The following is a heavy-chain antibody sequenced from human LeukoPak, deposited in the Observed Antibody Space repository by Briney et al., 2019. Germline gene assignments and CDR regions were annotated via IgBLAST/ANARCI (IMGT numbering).Heavy chain of an antibody. CDR3: ARCLVDCSGGSCYSGYYYMDV. CDR2: IYHSGST. Sequence: PSETLSLTCVVSGDSINAAGFSWSWIRQPPGKGLEWIGYIYHSGSTYYNPSLKSRVTISVDRSKNQFSLKLSSVTAADTAVYYCARCLVDCSGGSCYSGYYYMDVWGKGTTVTVSS. CDR1: GDSINAAGFS. J-gene: IGHJ6*03. D-gene: IGHD2-15*01. V-gene: IGHV4-30-2*01.